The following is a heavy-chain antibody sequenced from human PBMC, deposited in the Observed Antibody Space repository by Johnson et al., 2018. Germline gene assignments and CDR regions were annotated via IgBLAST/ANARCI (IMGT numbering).Heavy chain of an antibody. CDR2: ISYDGSNK. CDR1: GFTFSSYG. CDR3: AGAPRWIKRWYGGKDV. D-gene: IGHD5-18*01. Sequence: QVQLVQSGGGVVQPGRSLRLSCAASGFTFSSYGMHWVRQAPGKGLEWVAVISYDGSNKYFADSVKGRFTISRDNAKNSLYLQMNSLRAEDTAVYYCAGAPRWIKRWYGGKDVWGQGTTVTVSS. V-gene: IGHV3-30*03. J-gene: IGHJ6*02.